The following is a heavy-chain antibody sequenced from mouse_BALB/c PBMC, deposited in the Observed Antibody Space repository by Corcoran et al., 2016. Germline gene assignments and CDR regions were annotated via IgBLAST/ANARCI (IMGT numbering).Heavy chain of an antibody. V-gene: IGHV9-3-1*01. J-gene: IGHJ4*01. CDR1: GYTFTNYG. CDR2: INTYTGEL. CDR3: AKRILYAMDY. Sequence: QIQLVQSGPELKKPGETVKISCKASGYTFTNYGMNWVKQAPGKGLKWMGWINTYTGELTYADDFKGRFAFSLETSASTAYLQINNLKNEDTATYFCAKRILYAMDYWGQGTSVTVSS.